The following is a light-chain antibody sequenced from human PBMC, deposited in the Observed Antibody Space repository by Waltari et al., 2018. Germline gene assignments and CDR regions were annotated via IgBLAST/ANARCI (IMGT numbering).Light chain of an antibody. CDR2: AAS. Sequence: ETVLTQSPGTLSLSPGETATLSCRASQSISSRYLAWYQQTPGQAPSLLIYAASSRAPGTPDRFSGSGSDTDFALTIYRLQPEDFAVYYCQQYGNPPITFGGGTKVEPK. V-gene: IGKV3-20*01. CDR1: QSISSRY. J-gene: IGKJ4*01. CDR3: QQYGNPPIT.